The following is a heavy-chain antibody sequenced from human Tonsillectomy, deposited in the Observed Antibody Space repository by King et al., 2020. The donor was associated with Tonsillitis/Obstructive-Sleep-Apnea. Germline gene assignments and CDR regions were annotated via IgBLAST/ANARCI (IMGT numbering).Heavy chain of an antibody. J-gene: IGHJ4*02. CDR2: IKQEGSEK. CDR1: GFTFSSFW. V-gene: IGHV3-7*04. D-gene: IGHD2-2*01. CDR3: ARAFAPVVPTANDY. Sequence: VQLVESGGGLVQPGGSLRLSCEAFGFTFSSFWMSWVRQAPGKGREWVANIKQEGSEKYYLDSVKGRFTISRDNAKNSLYLQMNRLRAEDTAVYYCARAFAPVVPTANDYWGQGTLVTVSS.